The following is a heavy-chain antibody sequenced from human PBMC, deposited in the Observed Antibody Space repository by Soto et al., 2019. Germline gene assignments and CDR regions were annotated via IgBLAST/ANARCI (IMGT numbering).Heavy chain of an antibody. CDR3: AREHLVSLTGGIDY. D-gene: IGHD3-9*01. Sequence: GASVKVSCKASGYTFTSYAMHWVRQAPGQRLEWMGWINAGNGNTKYSQKFQGRVTITRDTSASTAYMELSSLRSEDTAVYYCAREHLVSLTGGIDYWGQGTLVTVSS. V-gene: IGHV1-3*01. CDR1: GYTFTSYA. J-gene: IGHJ4*02. CDR2: INAGNGNT.